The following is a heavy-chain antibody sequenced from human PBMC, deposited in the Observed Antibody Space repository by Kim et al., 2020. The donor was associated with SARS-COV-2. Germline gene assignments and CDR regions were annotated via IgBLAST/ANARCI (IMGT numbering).Heavy chain of an antibody. V-gene: IGHV4-31*03. CDR3: ARLPVGSCGGAECYGWFDP. CDR2: TQYGGRA. D-gene: IGHD2-21*01. CDR1: GGSITSDADF. Sequence: SETLSLTCSVSGGSITSDADFWTWIRQHPGKGLEWIGYTQYGGRANFNPSLRSRVTIVVDSSKNQFSLRLTSVTAADSAVYICARLPVGSCGGAECYGWFDPWGQGTLVTVSS. J-gene: IGHJ5*02.